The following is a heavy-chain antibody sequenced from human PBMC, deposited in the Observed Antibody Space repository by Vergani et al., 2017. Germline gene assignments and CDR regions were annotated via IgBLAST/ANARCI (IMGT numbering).Heavy chain of an antibody. CDR2: IYYRGST. J-gene: IGHJ4*02. D-gene: IGHD2-2*01. CDR1: GGSISSGDYY. CDR3: ARVISGYQLLNDY. Sequence: QVQLQESGPGLVKPSQTLSLTCTVSGGSISSGDYYWSWIRQPPGKGLEWIGYIYYRGSTYYNPSLKSRVTISVDTSKNQFSLKLSSVTAADTAVYYCARVISGYQLLNDYWGQGTLVTVSS. V-gene: IGHV4-30-4*08.